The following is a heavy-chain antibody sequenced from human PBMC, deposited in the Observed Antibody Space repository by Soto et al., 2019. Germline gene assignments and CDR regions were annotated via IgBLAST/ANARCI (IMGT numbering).Heavy chain of an antibody. CDR1: GFTFSSYS. V-gene: IGHV3-21*01. CDR2: ISSSSSYI. J-gene: IGHJ5*02. Sequence: GGSLRLSCAASGFTFSSYSMNWVRQAPGKGLEWVSSISSSSSYIYYADSVKGRFTISRDNAKNSLYLQMNSLRAEDTAVYYCARGGSRDGYTNNWFDPWGQGTLVTVSS. CDR3: ARGGSRDGYTNNWFDP. D-gene: IGHD5-12*01.